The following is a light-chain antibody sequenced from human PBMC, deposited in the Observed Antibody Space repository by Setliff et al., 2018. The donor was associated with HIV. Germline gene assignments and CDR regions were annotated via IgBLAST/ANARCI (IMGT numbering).Light chain of an antibody. CDR2: DVT. J-gene: IGLJ1*01. CDR1: SSDVGGYNY. V-gene: IGLV2-14*01. CDR3: SSYTSSSTFYYV. Sequence: QSALAQFASVSGSPGQSITISCTGTSSDVGGYNYVSWYQQHPGKAPKLMIFDVTKRPSGVSNRFSGSKSGNTASLTISGLQAEDEADYYCSSYTSSSTFYYVFVTGTKVTVL.